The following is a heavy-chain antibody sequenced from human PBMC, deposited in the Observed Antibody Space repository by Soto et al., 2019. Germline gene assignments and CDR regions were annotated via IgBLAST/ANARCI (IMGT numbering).Heavy chain of an antibody. D-gene: IGHD3-22*01. CDR2: ISAYNGNT. CDR3: ARVPITMIVVVPSFDY. CDR1: GYTFTSYG. V-gene: IGHV1-18*01. J-gene: IGHJ4*02. Sequence: ASVKVSCKASGYTFTSYGISWVRQAPGQGLEWMGWISAYNGNTNYAQKLQGRVTMTTDTSTSTAYMELRSLRSDDTAVYYCARVPITMIVVVPSFDYWGQGILVTVSS.